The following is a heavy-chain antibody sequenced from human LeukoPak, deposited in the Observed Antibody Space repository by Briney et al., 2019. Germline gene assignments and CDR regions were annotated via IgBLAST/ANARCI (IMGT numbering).Heavy chain of an antibody. CDR2: ISSTGNTM. D-gene: IGHD3-10*01. CDR3: ARVSPYYYGSGSYYLRY. CDR1: GFTFSDYY. J-gene: IGHJ4*02. V-gene: IGHV3-11*01. Sequence: GGTLRLSCAASGFTFSDYYMSWFRQAPGKGLEWISYISSTGNTMFYADSVKGRFTISKDNAKSSLYLQMNSLRAEDTAVYYCARVSPYYYGSGSYYLRYWGQGTLVTVSS.